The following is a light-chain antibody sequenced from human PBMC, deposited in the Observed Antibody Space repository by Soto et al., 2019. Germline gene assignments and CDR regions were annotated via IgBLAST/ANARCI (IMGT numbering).Light chain of an antibody. CDR1: SSNIGAGFD. J-gene: IGLJ1*01. Sequence: QSALTQSPSVSGAPGQRVSISCTGTSSNIGAGFDVHWYQQLPATAPKLLIYGNNNRPSGVPDRFSGSKSGTSASLAITGLQAEDEADYYGQSYDTNPRGGSVFGTGTKLTVL. V-gene: IGLV1-40*01. CDR3: QSYDTNPRGGSV. CDR2: GNN.